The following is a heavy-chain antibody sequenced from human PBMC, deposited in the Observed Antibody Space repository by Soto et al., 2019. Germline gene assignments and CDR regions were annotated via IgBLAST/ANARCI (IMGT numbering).Heavy chain of an antibody. CDR1: GVTFSIYG. V-gene: IGHV3-33*01. CDR3: ARGEEVLRFLEWHPGGAFDI. D-gene: IGHD3-3*01. Sequence: PGGSLRRSCAASGVTFSIYGMHWVRQAPGKGLEWVAVIWYDGSNKYYADSVKGRFTISRDNSKNTLYLQMNSLRAEDTAVYYCARGEEVLRFLEWHPGGAFDIWGQGTMVTVSS. J-gene: IGHJ3*02. CDR2: IWYDGSNK.